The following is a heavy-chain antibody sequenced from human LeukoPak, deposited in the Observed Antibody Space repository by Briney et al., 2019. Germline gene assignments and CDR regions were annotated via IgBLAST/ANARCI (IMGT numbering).Heavy chain of an antibody. CDR1: GFTFSSYA. CDR3: ARSGADYDILTGYYSSYFDY. V-gene: IGHV3-30*04. CDR2: ISYDGSNK. Sequence: GGSPRLSCAASGFTFSSYAMHWVRQAPGKGLEWVAVISYDGSNKYYADSVKGRFTISRDNSKNTLYLQMNSLRAEDTAVYYCARSGADYDILTGYYSSYFDYWGQGTLVTVSS. J-gene: IGHJ4*02. D-gene: IGHD3-9*01.